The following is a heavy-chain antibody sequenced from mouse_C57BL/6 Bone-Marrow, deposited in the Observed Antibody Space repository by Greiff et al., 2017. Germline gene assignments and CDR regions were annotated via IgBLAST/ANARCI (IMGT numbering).Heavy chain of an antibody. CDR2: IYPGDGDT. V-gene: IGHV1-82*01. J-gene: IGHJ3*01. D-gene: IGHD1-1*01. Sequence: QVQLQQSGPELVKPGASVKISCKASGYAFSSSWMNWVKQRPGKGLEWIGRIYPGDGDTNYNGKFKGKATLTADKSSSTAYMQLSSLTSEDSAVYFCAHYYKRWFAYWGQGTLVTVSA. CDR1: GYAFSSSW. CDR3: AHYYKRWFAY.